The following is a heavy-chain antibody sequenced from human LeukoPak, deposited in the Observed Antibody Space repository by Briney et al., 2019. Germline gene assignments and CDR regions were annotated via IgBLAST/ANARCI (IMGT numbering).Heavy chain of an antibody. J-gene: IGHJ3*02. Sequence: SETLSLTCTVSGGSISSYYWSSIRQPPGKGLEWIGYIYYSGSTNYNPSLKSRVTISVDTSKNQFSLKLSSVTAADTAVYYCARDPRYSGSRLGAFDIWGQGTMVTVSS. CDR3: ARDPRYSGSRLGAFDI. V-gene: IGHV4-59*01. CDR1: GGSISSYY. CDR2: IYYSGST. D-gene: IGHD1-26*01.